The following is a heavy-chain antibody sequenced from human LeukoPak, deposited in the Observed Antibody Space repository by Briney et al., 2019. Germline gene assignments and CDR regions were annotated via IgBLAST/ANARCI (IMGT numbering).Heavy chain of an antibody. Sequence: GGSLRLSCATSGFTFSSYAMSWVRQAPGKGLEWVSSISGSGGNTYYADSVKGRFTISRDYSKNTLYLQMNSLRAEDTAVYCCAKDRATDTLLDYWGQGTLVTVSS. CDR2: ISGSGGNT. V-gene: IGHV3-23*01. CDR1: GFTFSSYA. CDR3: AKDRATDTLLDY. J-gene: IGHJ4*02. D-gene: IGHD2-21*02.